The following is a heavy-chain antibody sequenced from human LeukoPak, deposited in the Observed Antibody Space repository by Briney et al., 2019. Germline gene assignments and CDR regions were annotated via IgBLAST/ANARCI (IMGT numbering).Heavy chain of an antibody. J-gene: IGHJ5*02. Sequence: SETLSLTCTVSGGPISGYYWSWIRQPPGKGLEWIGEINHSGSTNYNPSLKSRVTISVDTSKNQFSLKLSSVTAADTAVYYCARGLTTYYYGSGRSMSWFDPWGQGTLVTVSS. V-gene: IGHV4-34*01. D-gene: IGHD3-10*01. CDR2: INHSGST. CDR3: ARGLTTYYYGSGRSMSWFDP. CDR1: GGPISGYY.